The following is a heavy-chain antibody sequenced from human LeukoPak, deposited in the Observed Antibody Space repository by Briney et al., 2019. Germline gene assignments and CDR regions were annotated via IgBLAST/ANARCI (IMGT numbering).Heavy chain of an antibody. CDR2: VYYSGGT. CDR1: GGSISSSSYY. D-gene: IGHD6-19*01. CDR3: ARGSGAGTSHYYYGMDV. Sequence: SETLSLTCTVSGGSISSSSYYWVWLRQPRGRGLEWIGTVYYSGGTYYNPSLKSRDTISAHTSKNQFSLKLSSVTAADTAVYYCARGSGAGTSHYYYGMDVWGHGTPVTVSS. V-gene: IGHV4-39*01. J-gene: IGHJ6*02.